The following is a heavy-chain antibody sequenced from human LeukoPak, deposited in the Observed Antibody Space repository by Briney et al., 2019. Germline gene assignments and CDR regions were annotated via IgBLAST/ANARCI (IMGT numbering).Heavy chain of an antibody. CDR2: INWNGGST. D-gene: IGHD3-22*01. CDR3: ARDFRYDSSGYYQNDFDY. Sequence: GGTLRLSCAASGFTFNTYDMSWVRQSPVKGLEWVSGINWNGGSTGYADSVKGRFTISRDNAKNSLYLQMNSLRAEDTALYYCARDFRYDSSGYYQNDFDYWGQGTLVTVSS. CDR1: GFTFNTYD. V-gene: IGHV3-20*04. J-gene: IGHJ4*02.